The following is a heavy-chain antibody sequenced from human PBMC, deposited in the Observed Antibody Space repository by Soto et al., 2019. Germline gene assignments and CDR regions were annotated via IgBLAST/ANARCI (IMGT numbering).Heavy chain of an antibody. CDR2: ISPMFGAA. CDR3: AREVQVHTPAFVY. V-gene: IGHV1-69*19. J-gene: IGHJ4*02. CDR1: GGTFNTYA. Sequence: QVQLVQSGAEMKKPGSSVKVSCQSCGGTFNTYAMYWVRQAPGQGPEWMGDISPMFGAANYAPKFQGRVTITADESTGTSYMQLSSLTSEDTALYFCAREVQVHTPAFVYWGQGTLVTVSS. D-gene: IGHD3-10*01.